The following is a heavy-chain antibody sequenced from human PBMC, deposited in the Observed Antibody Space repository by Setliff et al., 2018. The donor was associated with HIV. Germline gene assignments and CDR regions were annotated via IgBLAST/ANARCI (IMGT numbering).Heavy chain of an antibody. CDR3: ARSLWGFVRNAAFEI. V-gene: IGHV3-30*03. CDR2: ISYDGSNK. Sequence: TGGSLRLSCAASGLTFSSYGMHWVRQAPGKGLEWVAVISYDGSNKYYADSVKGRFTISRDNSKNTLYLQMNSLRAEDTAVYYCARSLWGFVRNAAFEIWGQGTMVTVSS. CDR1: GLTFSSYG. J-gene: IGHJ3*02. D-gene: IGHD3-16*01.